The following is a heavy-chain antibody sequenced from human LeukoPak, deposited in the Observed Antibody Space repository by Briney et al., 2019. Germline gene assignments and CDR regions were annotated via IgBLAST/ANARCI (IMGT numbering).Heavy chain of an antibody. CDR2: ISGSGGST. D-gene: IGHD3-10*01. CDR3: AKRASGSGTSLYYFDY. J-gene: IGHJ4*02. V-gene: IGHV3-23*01. Sequence: QSGGPLRLSCAASGFTYSSYAMSWVREAPGKRLEGVSAISGSGGSTNYADSVKGRFTISRDNSKNTLYLQMNSLRAEDTAVYYCAKRASGSGTSLYYFDYWGQGTLVTVSS. CDR1: GFTYSSYA.